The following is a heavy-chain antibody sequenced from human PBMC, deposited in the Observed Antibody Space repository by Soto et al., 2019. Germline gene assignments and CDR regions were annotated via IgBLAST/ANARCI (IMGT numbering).Heavy chain of an antibody. Sequence: SVKVSCKASGGTFSSYTISWVRQAPGQGLEWMGRIIPILGIANYAQKFQGRVTITADKSTSTAYMELSSLRSDDTAVYYCARDPGPPCSSTSCQGENWFDPWGQGTLVTVSS. CDR1: GGTFSSYT. CDR2: IIPILGIA. CDR3: ARDPGPPCSSTSCQGENWFDP. D-gene: IGHD2-2*01. J-gene: IGHJ5*02. V-gene: IGHV1-69*04.